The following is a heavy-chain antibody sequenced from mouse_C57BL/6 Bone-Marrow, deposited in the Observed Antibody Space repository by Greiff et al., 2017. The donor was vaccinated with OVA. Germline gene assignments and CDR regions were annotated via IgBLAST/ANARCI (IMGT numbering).Heavy chain of an antibody. CDR2: IYPRSGNT. J-gene: IGHJ3*01. CDR1: GYTFTSYG. D-gene: IGHD1-1*01. CDR3: ASYYGSSYVGAWFAY. Sequence: QVQLQQPGAELVRPGTSVKLSCKASGYTFTSYGISWVKQRTGQGLEWIGEIYPRSGNTYYNEKFKGKATLTADKSSSTAYMELRSLTSEDSAVYFCASYYGSSYVGAWFAYWGQGTLVTVSA. V-gene: IGHV1-81*01.